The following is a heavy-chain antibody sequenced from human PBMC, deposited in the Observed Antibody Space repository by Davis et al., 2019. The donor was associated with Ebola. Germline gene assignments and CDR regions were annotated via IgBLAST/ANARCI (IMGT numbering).Heavy chain of an antibody. CDR2: IYYSGST. Sequence: MPSETLSLTCTVSGGSISSSSYYWGWIRQPPGKGLEWIGSIYYSGSTYYNPSLKSRVTISVDKSKNQFSLKLSSVTAADTAVYYCARGLQGVLDYWGQGTLVTVSS. J-gene: IGHJ4*02. D-gene: IGHD6-6*01. CDR3: ARGLQGVLDY. V-gene: IGHV4-39*07. CDR1: GGSISSSSYY.